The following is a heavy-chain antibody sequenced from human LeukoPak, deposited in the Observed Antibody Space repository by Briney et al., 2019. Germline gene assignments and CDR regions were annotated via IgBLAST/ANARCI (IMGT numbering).Heavy chain of an antibody. CDR3: ARKAQYNGHYPLDY. CDR2: TSDRGDYT. D-gene: IGHD1-7*01. J-gene: IGHJ4*02. V-gene: IGHV3-23*01. Sequence: GGSLRLSCAASGFTFTSYSMSWVRQAPGQGLEWVSGTSDRGDYTYYADSVKGRFTISRDSSKNTLFLQMNSLRAEDTALYFCARKAQYNGHYPLDYWGQGTLVTVSS. CDR1: GFTFTSYS.